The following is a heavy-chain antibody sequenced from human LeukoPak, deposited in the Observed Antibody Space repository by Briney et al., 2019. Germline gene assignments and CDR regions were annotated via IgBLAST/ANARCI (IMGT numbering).Heavy chain of an antibody. J-gene: IGHJ4*02. Sequence: ASVKVSCKASGYTFTSYGISWVRQAPGQGLEWMGWISAYNGNTKYAQKLQGRVTMTTAPSTSPAYLGMRSLRAADTAVYYCERGGYSYADDYWGQGTLVTVSS. CDR1: GYTFTSYG. CDR2: ISAYNGNT. V-gene: IGHV1-18*01. D-gene: IGHD5-18*01. CDR3: ERGGYSYADDY.